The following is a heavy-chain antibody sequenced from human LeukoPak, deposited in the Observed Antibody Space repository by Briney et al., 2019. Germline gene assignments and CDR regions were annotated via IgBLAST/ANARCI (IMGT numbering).Heavy chain of an antibody. CDR3: ALGITMIVVAIDAFDI. CDR1: GFTFSSYS. V-gene: IGHV3-48*04. CDR2: ISSSSSTI. J-gene: IGHJ3*02. D-gene: IGHD3-22*01. Sequence: GGSLRLSCAASGFTFSSYSMNWVRQAPGKGLEWVSYISSSSSTIYYADSVKGRFTISRDNAKNSLYLQMNSLRAEDTAVYYCALGITMIVVAIDAFDIWGQGTMVTVSS.